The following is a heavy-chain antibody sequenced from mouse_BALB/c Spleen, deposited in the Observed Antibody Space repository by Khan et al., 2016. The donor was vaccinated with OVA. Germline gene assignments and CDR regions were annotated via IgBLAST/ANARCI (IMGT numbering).Heavy chain of an antibody. CDR1: GYTFTTYW. Sequence: VQLQESGAELAKPGASVKMSCKASGYTFTTYWMHWVNQRPGQGLEWIGYTNPTSGYTDYNEKFKDMATLSADTSSSTSYMQLSSLTSEDSAVYYCTRDRIDYWGQGTTLTVSS. J-gene: IGHJ2*01. CDR2: TNPTSGYT. V-gene: IGHV1-7*01. CDR3: TRDRIDY.